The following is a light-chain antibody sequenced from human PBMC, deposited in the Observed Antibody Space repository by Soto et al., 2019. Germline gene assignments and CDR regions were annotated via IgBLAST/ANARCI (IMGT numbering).Light chain of an antibody. J-gene: IGLJ1*01. Sequence: QAVVTQPPSASGTPGQKVTISCSGSSSNIGSKTVSWFQQLPGTAPKLLIYGYNQRPSGVPDRVSGSKSGTSASLAISGLQSEDEADYYCAAWDDTLKGYVFGTGTKVTVL. CDR3: AAWDDTLKGYV. V-gene: IGLV1-44*01. CDR2: GYN. CDR1: SSNIGSKT.